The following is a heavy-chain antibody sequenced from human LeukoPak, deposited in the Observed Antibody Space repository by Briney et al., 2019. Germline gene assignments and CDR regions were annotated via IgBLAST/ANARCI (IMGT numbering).Heavy chain of an antibody. J-gene: IGHJ4*02. V-gene: IGHV4-34*01. CDR1: GGPFSGYY. CDR3: ARGLRIQTGNYYGSGRRRAAEKYYFDY. Sequence: PSETLSLTCAVYGGPFSGYYWSWIRQPPGKGLEWIGEINHSGSTNYNPSLKSRVTISVDTSKNQFSLKLSSVAAADTAVYYCARGLRIQTGNYYGSGRRRAAEKYYFDYWGQGTLVTVSS. CDR2: INHSGST. D-gene: IGHD3-10*01.